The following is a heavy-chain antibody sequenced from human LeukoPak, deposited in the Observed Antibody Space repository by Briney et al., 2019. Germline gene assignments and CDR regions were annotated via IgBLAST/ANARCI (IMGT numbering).Heavy chain of an antibody. Sequence: GGSLRLSCTTSGFTFSDYSVNWVRQAPGKGLEWVSSINSRSNYIFYADSVKGRFTVSRDNAKNSLYLQTNSLRAEDTAVYFCARVASFRFYFDYWGQGALVTVSS. V-gene: IGHV3-21*04. J-gene: IGHJ4*02. D-gene: IGHD2/OR15-2a*01. CDR2: INSRSNYI. CDR3: ARVASFRFYFDY. CDR1: GFTFSDYS.